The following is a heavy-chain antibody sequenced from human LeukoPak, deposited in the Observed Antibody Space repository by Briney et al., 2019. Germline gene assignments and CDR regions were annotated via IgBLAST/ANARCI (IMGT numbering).Heavy chain of an antibody. CDR1: GFTFSNYW. J-gene: IGHJ5*02. Sequence: GGSLRLSCAASGFTFSNYWMHWVRQDPGKGPVRVSRITSDGTDTGYAASVKGRFTMSRDNAKNTVYLQINSLSAEDTGVYYCARDLGTATPLDPWGQGTLVSVSS. V-gene: IGHV3-74*01. CDR3: ARDLGTATPLDP. CDR2: ITSDGTDT. D-gene: IGHD1-1*01.